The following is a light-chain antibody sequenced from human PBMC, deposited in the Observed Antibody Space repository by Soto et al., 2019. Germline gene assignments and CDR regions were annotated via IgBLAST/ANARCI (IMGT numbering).Light chain of an antibody. Sequence: MVLTQSPATLSLSPGERAALSCRASQSVSTSLAWYQHKPGQAPRLIIYDASKRAPGIPARFSGSGSGTDFTLTISSLEPEDFAVYYCQVRDVWPTFGQGTKVEIK. J-gene: IGKJ1*01. CDR2: DAS. CDR1: QSVSTS. CDR3: QVRDVWPT. V-gene: IGKV3-11*01.